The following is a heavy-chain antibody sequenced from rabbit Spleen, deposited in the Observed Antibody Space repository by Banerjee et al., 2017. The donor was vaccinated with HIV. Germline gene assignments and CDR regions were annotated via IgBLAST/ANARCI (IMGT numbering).Heavy chain of an antibody. J-gene: IGHJ2*01. CDR1: GVSFSGDSY. Sequence: QQLEESGGDLVKPGASLTLTCIASGVSFSGDSYMCWVRQAPGKGLEWIACIDTGSSGFTYFASWAKGRFTISKTSSTTVTLQMTSLTAADTATYFCARNYVNAFDPWGPGTLVTVS. V-gene: IGHV1S40*01. CDR2: IDTGSSGFT. CDR3: ARNYVNAFDP. D-gene: IGHD1-1*01.